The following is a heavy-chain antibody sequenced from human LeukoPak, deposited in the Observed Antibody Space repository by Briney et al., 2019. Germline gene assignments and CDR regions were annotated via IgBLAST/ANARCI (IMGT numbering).Heavy chain of an antibody. J-gene: IGHJ1*01. D-gene: IGHD6-13*01. Sequence: SETLSLTCTVSGRSISSSSDYWGWIRQPPGKGLECIGSIYYSGSTNYNPSLKSRVTISVATSKTQFSLKLSSVTAADTAVYYCARVQSSSWYGGREEYFQHWGQGTLVTVSS. V-gene: IGHV4-39*07. CDR1: GRSISSSSDY. CDR2: IYYSGST. CDR3: ARVQSSSWYGGREEYFQH.